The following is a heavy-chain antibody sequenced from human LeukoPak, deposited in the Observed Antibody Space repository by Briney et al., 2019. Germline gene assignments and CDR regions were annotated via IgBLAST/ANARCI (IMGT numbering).Heavy chain of an antibody. D-gene: IGHD6-6*01. CDR2: IYSGGST. CDR3: ARDLSSSSDY. V-gene: IGHV3-53*04. CDR1: GFTVSSNY. J-gene: IGHJ4*02. Sequence: PGGSLRLSCAASGFTVSSNYMSWVRQAPGKGLEWVSVIYSGGSTYYADSVRGRFTISRHNSKNTLYLQMNSLRAEDTAVYYCARDLSSSSDYWGQGTLVTVSS.